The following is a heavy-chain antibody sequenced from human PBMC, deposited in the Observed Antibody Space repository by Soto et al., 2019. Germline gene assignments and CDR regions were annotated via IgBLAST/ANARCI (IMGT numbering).Heavy chain of an antibody. D-gene: IGHD3-22*01. Sequence: EVQLLESGGGLVQPGGSLRLSCAASGFTFSSYAMSWVRQAPGKGLEWVSAISGSGDSTYYADSVKGRFTISRDNSKNTLFRQMNSLRAEATAVYYCAKTYYYDSSGYFRYYFDYWGQGTLVTVSS. CDR1: GFTFSSYA. J-gene: IGHJ4*02. CDR3: AKTYYYDSSGYFRYYFDY. V-gene: IGHV3-23*01. CDR2: ISGSGDST.